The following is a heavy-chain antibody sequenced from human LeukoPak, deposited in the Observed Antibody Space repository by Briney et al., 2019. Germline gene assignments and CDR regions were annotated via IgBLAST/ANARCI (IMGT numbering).Heavy chain of an antibody. CDR2: IWSDGNNR. D-gene: IGHD2-8*02. CDR3: AKDPGASVSGFHMDV. CDR1: GFTFRNYG. Sequence: GGSLRLSCAASGFTFRNYGMHWVRQATGKGLEWVSFIWSDGNNRFYADSMKGRFTISGDNSKNMLYLQMDSLRREDTAVYYCAKDPGASVSGFHMDVWGKGTTVIVSS. V-gene: IGHV3-30*02. J-gene: IGHJ6*03.